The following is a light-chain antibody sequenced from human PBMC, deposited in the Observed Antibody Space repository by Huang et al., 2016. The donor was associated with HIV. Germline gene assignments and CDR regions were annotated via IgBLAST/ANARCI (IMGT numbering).Light chain of an antibody. Sequence: DIQITQSPSSLSASVGDRVLITCRASQNINRYLNWYQQQPGKSHKLLISGASKLQSGVPSSFSDSGAGTHFTLAISSLSPEDSATYYCQQSAVTPRTFGQGTKLEI. V-gene: IGKV1-39*01. CDR3: QQSAVTPRT. CDR1: QNINRY. CDR2: GAS. J-gene: IGKJ2*01.